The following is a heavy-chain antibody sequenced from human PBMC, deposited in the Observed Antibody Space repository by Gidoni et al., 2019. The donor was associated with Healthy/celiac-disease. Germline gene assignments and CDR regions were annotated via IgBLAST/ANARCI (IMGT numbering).Heavy chain of an antibody. CDR1: GFTVSSNY. J-gene: IGHJ5*02. CDR3: ARVLGGFLEWFDSRFDP. V-gene: IGHV3-66*02. Sequence: EVQLVESGGGLVQPGGSLRLSCEASGFTVSSNYMSWVRQAPGKGLEWFSVIYSGGSTYYADSVKGRFTISRDNSKNTLYLQMNSLRAEDTAVYYCARVLGGFLEWFDSRFDPWGQGTLVTVSS. D-gene: IGHD3-3*01. CDR2: IYSGGST.